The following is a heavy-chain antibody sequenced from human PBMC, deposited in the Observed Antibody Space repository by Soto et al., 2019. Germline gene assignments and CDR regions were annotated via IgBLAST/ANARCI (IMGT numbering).Heavy chain of an antibody. D-gene: IGHD2-15*01. CDR3: ARQDSVVVVAATPGGHYYYGMDV. CDR2: IIPIFATA. V-gene: IGHV1-69*13. CDR1: GGTFSSYA. J-gene: IGHJ6*02. Sequence: SLKVSCKASGGTFSSYAISWLRQAPGQGLEWMGGIIPIFATAHYAQKFQGRATITADESTSTAYMELIRLSSEETVVSCWARQDSVVVVAATPGGHYYYGMDVWGQGTTATVSS.